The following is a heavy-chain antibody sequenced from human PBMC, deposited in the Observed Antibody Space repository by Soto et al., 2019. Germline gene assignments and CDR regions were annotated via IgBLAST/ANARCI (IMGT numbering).Heavy chain of an antibody. CDR1: GFTVSSNY. J-gene: IGHJ6*03. V-gene: IGHV3-66*01. CDR3: ASPWGDYYNNYMPV. Sequence: EVQLVESGGGLVQPGGSLRPSCAASGFTVSSNYMSWVRQAPGKGLEWVSVIYSGGSTYYADSVKGRFTISRDNSKNTLYLQMNGRRAEDRAVYYCASPWGDYYNNYMPVGGKGTTVTVPS. D-gene: IGHD1-26*01. CDR2: IYSGGST.